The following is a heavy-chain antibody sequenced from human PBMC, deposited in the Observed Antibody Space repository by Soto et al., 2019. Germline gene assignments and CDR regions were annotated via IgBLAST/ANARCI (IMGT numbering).Heavy chain of an antibody. Sequence: PSETLSLTCAVYGGSFSGYYWSWIRQPPGKGLEWIGEINHSGSTNYNPSLKSRVTISVDTSKNQFSLKLSSVTAADTAVYYCAGPDYVNYWGQGTLVTVSS. J-gene: IGHJ4*02. CDR1: GGSFSGYY. CDR3: AGPDYVNY. CDR2: INHSGST. V-gene: IGHV4-34*01.